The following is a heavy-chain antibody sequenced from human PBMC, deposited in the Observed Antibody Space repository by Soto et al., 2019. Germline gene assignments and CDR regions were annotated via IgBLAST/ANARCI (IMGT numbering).Heavy chain of an antibody. CDR2: IYISGST. J-gene: IGHJ4*02. Sequence: TSETLSLTCTVSGGSTSSYYWSWIRQPAGKGLEWIGRIYISGSTNYNPSLKSRVTLSVDTSKNQFSLKLSSVTAADTAVYYCARERRYLDWLLVFDYWGQGALVTVSS. CDR3: ARERRYLDWLLVFDY. V-gene: IGHV4-4*07. CDR1: GGSTSSYY. D-gene: IGHD3-9*01.